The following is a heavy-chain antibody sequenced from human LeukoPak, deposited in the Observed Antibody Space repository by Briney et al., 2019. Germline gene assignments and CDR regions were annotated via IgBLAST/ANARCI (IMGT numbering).Heavy chain of an antibody. Sequence: GGSLRLSCAASGFTFSSYAMTWVRQAPGKGLEWVSAIVKSGGSTYADSVKGRFTISRDNSKNTLYLQMNSLRAEDTAVYYCAKDWRYGTSGPDWYFDLWGRGTLVTVSS. CDR2: IVKSGGST. J-gene: IGHJ2*01. CDR3: AKDWRYGTSGPDWYFDL. D-gene: IGHD1-7*01. CDR1: GFTFSSYA. V-gene: IGHV3-23*01.